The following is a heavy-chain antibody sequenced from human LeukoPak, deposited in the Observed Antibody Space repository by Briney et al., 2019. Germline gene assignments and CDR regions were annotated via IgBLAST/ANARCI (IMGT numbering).Heavy chain of an antibody. CDR2: IFYSGST. J-gene: IGHJ6*02. CDR1: GDYISSSGSY. Sequence: SETLSLTCTVSGDYISSSGSYWNWIRQHPGRGLEWIGYIFYSGSTYYNPSLRSRATISVDASKNQFSLKLSSVTAADTAVYYCARGSPYYDFWSGYYTNYYGMDVWGQGTTVTVSS. D-gene: IGHD3-3*01. V-gene: IGHV4-31*03. CDR3: ARGSPYYDFWSGYYTNYYGMDV.